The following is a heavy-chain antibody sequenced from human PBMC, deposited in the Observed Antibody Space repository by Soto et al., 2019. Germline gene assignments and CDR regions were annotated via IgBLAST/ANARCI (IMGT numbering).Heavy chain of an antibody. J-gene: IGHJ4*02. CDR2: IYYSGST. V-gene: IGHV4-39*01. CDR1: GGSISSSSYY. D-gene: IGHD4-17*01. Sequence: SETLSLTCTVSGGSISSSSYYWGWIRQPPGKGLEWIGSIYYSGSTYYSPSLKSRVTISVDTSKNQFSLKLSSVAAADTAVYYCARHPTVTEYYFDYWGQGTLVTVSS. CDR3: ARHPTVTEYYFDY.